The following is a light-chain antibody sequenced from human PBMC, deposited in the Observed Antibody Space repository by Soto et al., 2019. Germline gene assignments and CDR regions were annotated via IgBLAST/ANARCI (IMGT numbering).Light chain of an antibody. Sequence: IVVTQSPSSLSLSPGERATLSCRASQSVSSYLAWYQQKPGQAPRLLIYDASNRATGIPARFSGSGSGTDFTLTISSLEPEDFAVYYCQQRSNWRVTFGQGTRLEIK. CDR3: QQRSNWRVT. CDR1: QSVSSY. J-gene: IGKJ5*01. V-gene: IGKV3-11*01. CDR2: DAS.